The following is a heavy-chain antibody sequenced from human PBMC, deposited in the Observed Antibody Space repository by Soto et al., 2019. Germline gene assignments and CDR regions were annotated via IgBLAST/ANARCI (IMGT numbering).Heavy chain of an antibody. CDR3: ARDDDNDANALDY. CDR2: ISPGSRYP. CDR1: GFTFGDSY. V-gene: IGHV3-11*06. Sequence: SCAGSGFTFGDSYMSWIRQAPGKGLEWLSYISPGSRYPAYADSVKGRFTISRDNAKNSLYLQMNSLRAEDTAVYYCARDDDNDANALDYWGPGTLVTVSS. J-gene: IGHJ4*02.